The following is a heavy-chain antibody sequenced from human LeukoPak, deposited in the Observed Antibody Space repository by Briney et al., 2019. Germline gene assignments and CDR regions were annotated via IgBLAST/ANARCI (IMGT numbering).Heavy chain of an antibody. CDR1: GYSISSGYY. CDR3: ARISNDILTGYFN. CDR2: IYRSGST. D-gene: IGHD3-9*01. Sequence: SETLSLTCTVSGYSISSGYYWGWIRQPPGKGLDWIGSIYRSGSTYYNPSLKSRVTISVDTSKNQFSLNLSSVTAADTAVYYCARISNDILTGYFNWGQGTLVTVSS. V-gene: IGHV4-38-2*02. J-gene: IGHJ4*02.